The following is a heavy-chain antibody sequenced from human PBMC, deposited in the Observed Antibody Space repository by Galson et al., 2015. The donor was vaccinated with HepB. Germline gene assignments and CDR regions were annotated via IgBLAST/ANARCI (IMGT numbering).Heavy chain of an antibody. V-gene: IGHV3-30-3*01. CDR2: ISHNGYHI. Sequence: SLRLSCAASGFTFSDYAMHWVRQAPGEGLEWVAAISHNGYHIHYADSVEGRFTISRDNSRNTLYVQMNNLRVEDSCLYYCARSRPLERRFDSWGQGILVTVSS. CDR1: GFTFSDYA. CDR3: ARSRPLERRFDS. J-gene: IGHJ4*02. D-gene: IGHD1-1*01.